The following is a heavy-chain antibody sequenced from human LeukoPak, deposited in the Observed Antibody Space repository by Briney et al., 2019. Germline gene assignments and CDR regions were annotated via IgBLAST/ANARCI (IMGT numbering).Heavy chain of an antibody. Sequence: SETLSLTCAAYGGSFSGYYWSWIRQPPGKGLEWIGEINHSGSTNYNPSLKSRVTISVDTSKNQFSLKLSSVTAADTAVYYCARGPSSYGSGSYYNFYYYYYMDVWGKGTTVTVSS. V-gene: IGHV4-34*01. CDR1: GGSFSGYY. D-gene: IGHD3-10*01. CDR2: INHSGST. CDR3: ARGPSSYGSGSYYNFYYYYYMDV. J-gene: IGHJ6*03.